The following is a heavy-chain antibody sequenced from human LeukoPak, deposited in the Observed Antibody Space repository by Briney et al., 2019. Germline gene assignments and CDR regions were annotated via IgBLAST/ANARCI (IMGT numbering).Heavy chain of an antibody. CDR3: ARDDAIAAAGGFDY. CDR2: ISSSSSYI. Sequence: PGGSLRLSCAASGFTFSSYSMNWVRQAPGKGLEWVPSISSSSSYIYYADSVKGRFTISRDNAKNSLYLQMNSLRAEDTAVYYCARDDAIAAAGGFDYWGQGTLVTVSS. J-gene: IGHJ4*02. V-gene: IGHV3-21*01. D-gene: IGHD6-13*01. CDR1: GFTFSSYS.